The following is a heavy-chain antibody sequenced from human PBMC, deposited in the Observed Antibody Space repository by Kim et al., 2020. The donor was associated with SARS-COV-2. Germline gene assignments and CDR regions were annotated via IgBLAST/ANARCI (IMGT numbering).Heavy chain of an antibody. J-gene: IGHJ4*02. V-gene: IGHV1-8*01. D-gene: IGHD1-26*01. Sequence: ASVKVSCKTSGYTFTSYDINWVRHATGQGLEWMGWMNPNSDNTGYAQKFQGRVTMTRNTSISTAYMELSSLRSEDTAVYYCARGFHTGSYFDYWGQGALVTVSS. CDR1: GYTFTSYD. CDR2: MNPNSDNT. CDR3: ARGFHTGSYFDY.